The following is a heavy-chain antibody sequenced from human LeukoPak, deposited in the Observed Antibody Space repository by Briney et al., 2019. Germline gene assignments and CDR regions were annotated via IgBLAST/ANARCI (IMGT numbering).Heavy chain of an antibody. Sequence: RSSETLSLTCTVSGGSISSGSYYWSWIRQPAGKGLEWIGRIYTSGSTNYNPSLKSRVTISVDTSKNQFSLKLSSVTAADTAVYYCAREGYSSSSCDIWGQGTMVTVSS. D-gene: IGHD6-6*01. CDR3: AREGYSSSSCDI. CDR2: IYTSGST. CDR1: GGSISSGSYY. V-gene: IGHV4-61*02. J-gene: IGHJ3*02.